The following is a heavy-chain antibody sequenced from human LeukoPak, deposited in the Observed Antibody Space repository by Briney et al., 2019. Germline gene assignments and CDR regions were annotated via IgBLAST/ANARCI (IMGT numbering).Heavy chain of an antibody. CDR3: ARGPRTSDYDSSGYMNY. V-gene: IGHV4-34*01. Sequence: KPSETLSLTCAVYGGSFSGYYWSWIRQPPGKGLEWIGEINHSGSTNYTPSLKSRVTISVDTSKNQFSLKLSSVTAADTAVYYCARGPRTSDYDSSGYMNYWGQGSPLTVSS. J-gene: IGHJ4*02. CDR1: GGSFSGYY. D-gene: IGHD3-22*01. CDR2: INHSGST.